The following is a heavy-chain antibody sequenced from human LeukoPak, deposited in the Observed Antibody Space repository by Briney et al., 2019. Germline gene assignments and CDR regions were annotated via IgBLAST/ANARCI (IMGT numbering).Heavy chain of an antibody. J-gene: IGHJ4*02. Sequence: SGGSLRLSCVASGFTFSRHGMNWVRQAPGKGLEWVSGISPSGDIKYYVGSVKGRFTVSRDNSKNTLYLQINSLRDEDTAVYYCAKDDAWLQYNDWGQGTLVTVSS. CDR3: AKDDAWLQYND. V-gene: IGHV3-23*01. D-gene: IGHD5-24*01. CDR1: GFTFSRHG. CDR2: ISPSGDIK.